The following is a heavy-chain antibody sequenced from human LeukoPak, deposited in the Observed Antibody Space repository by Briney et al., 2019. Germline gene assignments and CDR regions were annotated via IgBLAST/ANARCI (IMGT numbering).Heavy chain of an antibody. Sequence: GGSLRLSCAASGFTFDDYAMHWVRQAPGKGLEWVSGISWNSGSIGYADSVKGRFTISRDNAKNSLYLQMNSLRAEDTAVYYCARARAYSSSRYYYYYYMDVWGKGTTVTVSS. D-gene: IGHD6-13*01. CDR1: GFTFDDYA. CDR3: ARARAYSSSRYYYYYYMDV. CDR2: ISWNSGSI. V-gene: IGHV3-9*01. J-gene: IGHJ6*03.